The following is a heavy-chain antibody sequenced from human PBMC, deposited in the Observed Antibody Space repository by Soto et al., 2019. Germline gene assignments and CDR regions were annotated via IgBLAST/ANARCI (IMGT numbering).Heavy chain of an antibody. J-gene: IGHJ4*02. CDR2: ISGSGGST. Sequence: EVQLLESGGGLVQPGGSLRLSCAASGFTFRSYAMSWVRQAPGKGLEWVSAISGSGGSTYYADSVKGRFTISRDNTENMLSLQMNSLRAEDTAVYYCAKDDGGDYSKGYFDYWGQGTLFTVSS. CDR1: GFTFRSYA. D-gene: IGHD4-17*01. V-gene: IGHV3-23*01. CDR3: AKDDGGDYSKGYFDY.